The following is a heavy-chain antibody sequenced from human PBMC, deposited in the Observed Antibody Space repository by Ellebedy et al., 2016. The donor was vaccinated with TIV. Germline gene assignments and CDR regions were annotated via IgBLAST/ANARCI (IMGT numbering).Heavy chain of an antibody. V-gene: IGHV3-30*03. J-gene: IGHJ4*02. CDR2: ILSDGSNK. D-gene: IGHD3-10*01. Sequence: GESLKISXVASGFTFRSHGIYWVRQAPGKGLEWVAVILSDGSNKYYADSVKGRFTISRDNSKNTLYLQMNSLRTDDMAVYYCARGGSSGSSDYWGQGTLVTVSS. CDR1: GFTFRSHG. CDR3: ARGGSSGSSDY.